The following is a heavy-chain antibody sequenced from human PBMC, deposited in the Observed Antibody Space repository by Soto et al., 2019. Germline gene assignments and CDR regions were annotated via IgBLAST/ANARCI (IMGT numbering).Heavy chain of an antibody. Sequence: SDMLSLTSTVSGSSISSYYWSWIRQPPGKGLEWIGYIYYSGSTNYNPSLKSRVTISVDTSKNQFSLKLSSVTAADTAVYYCARQSNVATADFDYWGQGTLVTVSS. V-gene: IGHV4-59*08. CDR1: GSSISSYY. CDR2: IYYSGST. D-gene: IGHD5-12*01. CDR3: ARQSNVATADFDY. J-gene: IGHJ4*02.